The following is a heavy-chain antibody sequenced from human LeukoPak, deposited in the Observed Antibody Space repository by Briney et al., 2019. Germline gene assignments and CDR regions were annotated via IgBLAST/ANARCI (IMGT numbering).Heavy chain of an antibody. D-gene: IGHD6-19*01. V-gene: IGHV1-46*01. CDR1: GYTFTTYY. CDR2: INPSGGST. Sequence: ASVKVSCKASGYTFTTYYMHCVRQAPGQGLEWMGIINPSGGSTSYAQRFQGRVAMTRDTSTSTVYMELSSLRSEDTAVYYCARETPPIVVAGPGMMDVWGQGTTVTVSS. J-gene: IGHJ6*02. CDR3: ARETPPIVVAGPGMMDV.